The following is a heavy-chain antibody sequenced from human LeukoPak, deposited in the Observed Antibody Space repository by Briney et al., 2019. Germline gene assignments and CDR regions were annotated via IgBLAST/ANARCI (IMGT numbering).Heavy chain of an antibody. D-gene: IGHD5-12*01. CDR1: GGSISSYY. Sequence: SETLSLTCTVSGGSISSYYWSWIRQPAGKGLEWIGRIYTSGSTNYNPSLKSRVTMSVDTSKNQFSLKLSSVTAADTAVYYCARDARGYSGYDPTYYYYYYMDVWGKGTTVTVSS. CDR2: IYTSGST. J-gene: IGHJ6*03. CDR3: ARDARGYSGYDPTYYYYYYMDV. V-gene: IGHV4-4*07.